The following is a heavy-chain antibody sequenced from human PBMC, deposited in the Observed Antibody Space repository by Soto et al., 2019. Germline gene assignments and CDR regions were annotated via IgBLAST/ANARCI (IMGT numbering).Heavy chain of an antibody. CDR1: GGSISSSSYY. Sequence: PSETLSLTCTVSGGSISSSSYYWGWIRQPPGKGLEWIGSIYYSGSTYYNPSLKSRVTISVDTSKNQFSLKLSSVTAADTAVYYCARHPPLYDFWSAYAPYHYSYGMEVWGQGTTVTVSS. D-gene: IGHD3-3*01. J-gene: IGHJ6*02. CDR2: IYYSGST. CDR3: ARHPPLYDFWSAYAPYHYSYGMEV. V-gene: IGHV4-39*01.